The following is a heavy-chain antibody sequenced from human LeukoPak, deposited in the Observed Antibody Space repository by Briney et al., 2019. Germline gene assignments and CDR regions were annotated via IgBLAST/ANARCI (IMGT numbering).Heavy chain of an antibody. D-gene: IGHD3-3*01. J-gene: IGHJ4*02. V-gene: IGHV4-38-2*01. CDR3: AGAPYNFWSTYLDY. CDR1: GSSISSDYY. Sequence: SETLSLTCAVSGSSISSDYYWGWIRQPPGKGLGWIGSISHGGSTYYSPSLKSRLTISVDTSKNQFSLNLSSVTAADTALYYCAGAPYNFWSTYLDYWGQGTLVTVPS. CDR2: ISHGGST.